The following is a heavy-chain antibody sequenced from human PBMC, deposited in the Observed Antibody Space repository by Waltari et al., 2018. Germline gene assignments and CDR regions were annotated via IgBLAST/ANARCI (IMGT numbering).Heavy chain of an antibody. CDR1: GSKFSNKW. J-gene: IGHJ6*02. Sequence: EVHLVESGGGLVQPGGSVRLSGTASGSKFSNKWMSWVRQAPGKGLGWVANIKEDGSEKHYVASVKGRFTVSRDNAHDSLYLQMNSLGAEDTAVYFCGKDMAVWGQGTTVTV. V-gene: IGHV3-7*01. CDR2: IKEDGSEK. CDR3: GKDMAV.